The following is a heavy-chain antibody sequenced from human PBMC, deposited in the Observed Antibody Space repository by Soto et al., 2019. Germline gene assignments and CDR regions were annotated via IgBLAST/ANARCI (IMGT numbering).Heavy chain of an antibody. Sequence: GGVLRLSCAASGFTFNNYAMNWVRQAPGKGLEWASGISGSGGSTYHADSVKGRFTISRDNSKNTLYLQMNNLRAEDTAVYYCARHPERIAQIGWFDPWGQGTLVTVSS. CDR2: ISGSGGST. J-gene: IGHJ5*02. CDR3: ARHPERIAQIGWFDP. V-gene: IGHV3-23*01. CDR1: GFTFNNYA. D-gene: IGHD6-13*01.